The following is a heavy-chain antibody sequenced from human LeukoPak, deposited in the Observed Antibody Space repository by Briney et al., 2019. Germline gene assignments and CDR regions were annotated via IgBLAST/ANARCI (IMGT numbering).Heavy chain of an antibody. V-gene: IGHV4-34*01. J-gene: IGHJ2*01. CDR3: WRDGGVGVRYFDWSRSYWYFDL. D-gene: IGHD3-9*01. CDR2: INHSGST. Sequence: SETLSLICAVSGGSFSGYYWSWIRQPPGKGLEWIGEINHSGSTNYNPSLKSRVTISVDTSKNQVSLKLGSVTAADTGWCFCWRDGGVGVRYFDWSRSYWYFDLWGRGNLVTVSS. CDR1: GGSFSGYY.